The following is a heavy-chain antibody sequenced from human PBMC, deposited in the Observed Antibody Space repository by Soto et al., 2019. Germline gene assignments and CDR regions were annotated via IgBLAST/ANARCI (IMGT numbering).Heavy chain of an antibody. Sequence: RASVKVSCKASGYTFTSYDINWVRQATGQGLEWTGWMNPNSGNTGYAQKFQGRVTMTRNTSISTAYTELSSLRSEDTAVYYCARGGPAYYDFWSGYYHYYYYGMDVWGQGTTVTVSS. V-gene: IGHV1-8*01. J-gene: IGHJ6*02. D-gene: IGHD3-3*01. CDR1: GYTFTSYD. CDR3: ARGGPAYYDFWSGYYHYYYYGMDV. CDR2: MNPNSGNT.